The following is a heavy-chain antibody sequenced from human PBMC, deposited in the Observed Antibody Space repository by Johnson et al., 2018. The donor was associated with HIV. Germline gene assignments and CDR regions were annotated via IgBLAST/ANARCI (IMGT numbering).Heavy chain of an antibody. CDR3: ARGGITFGGVIGRGAFDI. CDR2: INWNGGST. D-gene: IGHD3-16*02. CDR1: GFTFDDYG. V-gene: IGHV3-20*04. J-gene: IGHJ3*02. Sequence: MQLVESGGGVVRPGGSLRLSCAASGFTFDDYGMSWVRQAPGKGLEWVSGINWNGGSTGYADSVKGRFTISRDNAKNSLYLQLNSLRAEDTAVYYCARGGITFGGVIGRGAFDIWGQGTMVTVSS.